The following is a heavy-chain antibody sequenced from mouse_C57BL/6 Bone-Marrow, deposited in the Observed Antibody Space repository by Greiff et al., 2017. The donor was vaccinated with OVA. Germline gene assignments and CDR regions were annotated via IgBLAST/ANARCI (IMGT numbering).Heavy chain of an antibody. CDR1: GFTFSDFY. D-gene: IGHD3-3*01. Sequence: EVQRVESGGGLVQSGRSLRLSCATSGFTFSDFYMEWVRQAPGKGLEWIAASRNKANDYTTEYSASVKGRFIVSRDTSQSILYLQMNALRAEDTAIYYCARDGGDYSQAWFAYWGQGTLVTVSA. CDR3: ARDGGDYSQAWFAY. CDR2: SRNKANDYTT. V-gene: IGHV7-1*01. J-gene: IGHJ3*01.